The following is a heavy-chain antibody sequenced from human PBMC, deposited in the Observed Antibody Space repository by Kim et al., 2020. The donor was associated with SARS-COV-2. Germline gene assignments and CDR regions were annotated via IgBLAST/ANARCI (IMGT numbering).Heavy chain of an antibody. J-gene: IGHJ3*02. Sequence: GGSLRLSCAASGFTVSSNYMSWVRQAPGKGLEWVSVIYSGGSTYYTDSVKGRFTISRHNSKNTLYLQMNSLRAEDTAVYYCAIRSGYYGSHAFDIWGQGTMVTVSS. D-gene: IGHD3-3*01. CDR3: AIRSGYYGSHAFDI. CDR1: GFTVSSNY. V-gene: IGHV3-53*04. CDR2: IYSGGST.